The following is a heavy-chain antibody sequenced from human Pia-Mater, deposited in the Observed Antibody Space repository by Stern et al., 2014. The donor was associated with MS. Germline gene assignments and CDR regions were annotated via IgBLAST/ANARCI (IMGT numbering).Heavy chain of an antibody. D-gene: IGHD5-12*01. CDR3: ARRDGSQTGYSYGWVDS. J-gene: IGHJ4*02. CDR2: IYPADADT. CDR1: GYIFANHW. Sequence: VQLVQSGPEVKKPGESLKLSCQGSGYIFANHWIAWVRQKPGKGLEWMGNIYPADADTRYTPSFQGEVSMSVDKSINTAYLHLNSLRASDTAMYYCARRDGSQTGYSYGWVDSGGQGSLVIVSS. V-gene: IGHV5-51*03.